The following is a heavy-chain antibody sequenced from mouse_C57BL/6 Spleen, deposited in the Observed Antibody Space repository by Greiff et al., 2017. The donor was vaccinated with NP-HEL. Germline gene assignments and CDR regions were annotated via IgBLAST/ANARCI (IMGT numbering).Heavy chain of an antibody. CDR1: GFSLTSYG. V-gene: IGHV2-6-1*01. D-gene: IGHD1-1*01. Sequence: QVQLKESGPGLVAPSQSLSITCTVSGFSLTSYGVHWVRQPPGKGLEWLVVIWSDGSTTYNSALKSRLSISNDNSKSQVFLKMNSLQTDDTAMYYCARHHAQIYYYGSSYAMDYWGQGTSVTVSS. CDR2: IWSDGST. CDR3: ARHHAQIYYYGSSYAMDY. J-gene: IGHJ4*01.